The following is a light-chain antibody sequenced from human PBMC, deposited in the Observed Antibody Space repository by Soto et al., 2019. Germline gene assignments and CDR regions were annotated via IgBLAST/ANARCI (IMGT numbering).Light chain of an antibody. V-gene: IGKV1-5*03. J-gene: IGKJ3*01. CDR2: QAS. CDR3: QHYNTYSWFT. Sequence: DIQMTQSPSTLSASGGDRVTITCRASQSISNWLAWYQQKPGKAPKLLIYQASSLESGVPSRFSGSGSGTEFTLTISSVQPDDFATYYCQHYNTYSWFTFGPGTKVDIK. CDR1: QSISNW.